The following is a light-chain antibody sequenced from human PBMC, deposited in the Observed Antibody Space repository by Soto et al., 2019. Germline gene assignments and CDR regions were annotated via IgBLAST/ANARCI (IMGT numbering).Light chain of an antibody. J-gene: IGLJ3*02. CDR2: RND. Sequence: QSVLTQPPSASGTPGQRVTISCSGSNSNIGSHYVYWYQDLPGTAPKLLIYRNDQRPSGVPDRFSGSKSGTSASLAISGLRPEDEADYYCAAWDDSLSGHWVFGGGTKLTVL. CDR3: AAWDDSLSGHWV. CDR1: NSNIGSHY. V-gene: IGLV1-47*01.